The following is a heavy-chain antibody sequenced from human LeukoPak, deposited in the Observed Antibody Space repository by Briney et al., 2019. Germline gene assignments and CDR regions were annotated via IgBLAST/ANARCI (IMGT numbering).Heavy chain of an antibody. CDR3: ARSITGTTLPFDY. CDR1: GGSISSGGYY. J-gene: IGHJ4*02. CDR2: IYYSGST. D-gene: IGHD1-20*01. Sequence: NPSQTLSLTCTVSGGSISSGGYYWSWIRQHPGKGLEWIGYIYYSGSTNYNPSLKSRVTISVDTSKNQFSLKLSSVTAADTAVYYCARSITGTTLPFDYWGQGTLVTVSS. V-gene: IGHV4-31*03.